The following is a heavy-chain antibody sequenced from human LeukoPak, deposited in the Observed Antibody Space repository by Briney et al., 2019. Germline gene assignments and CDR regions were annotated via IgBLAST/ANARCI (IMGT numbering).Heavy chain of an antibody. CDR1: VFVFRDYG. CDR2: GRNGGRDK. D-gene: IGHD3-10*01. Sequence: PGVSLTLSCAAWVFVFRDYGMHGVPQSPGKGREGVTIGRNGGRDKYYADCVRRRYTISRHNSKNALYVQMNSLSPKHTPVYYCATHYCGSGSPKYYFDSWGQGTLVTVSS. CDR3: ATHYCGSGSPKYYFDS. J-gene: IGHJ4*02. V-gene: IGHV3-30*02.